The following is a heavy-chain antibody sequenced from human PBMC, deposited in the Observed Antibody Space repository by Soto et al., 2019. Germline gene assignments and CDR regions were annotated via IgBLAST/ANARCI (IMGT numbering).Heavy chain of an antibody. V-gene: IGHV3-33*01. Sequence: QVQLVESGGGVVQPGRSLRLSCAASGFTFSSYGMHWVRQAPGKGLEWVAVIWYDGSNKYYADSVKGRFTISRDNSKNTLYLQMNSLRAEDTAVYYCARGLRLGEVSALDYWGQGTLVTVSS. J-gene: IGHJ4*02. CDR2: IWYDGSNK. D-gene: IGHD3-16*02. CDR1: GFTFSSYG. CDR3: ARGLRLGEVSALDY.